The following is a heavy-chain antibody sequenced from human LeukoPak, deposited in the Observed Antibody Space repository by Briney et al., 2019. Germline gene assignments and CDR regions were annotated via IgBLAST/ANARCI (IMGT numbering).Heavy chain of an antibody. J-gene: IGHJ4*02. V-gene: IGHV4-39*01. CDR1: GGSISSSSYY. CDR3: ARHENYDYVWGSYRTYYFDY. CDR2: IYYSGST. D-gene: IGHD3-16*02. Sequence: SETLSLTCTVSGGSISSSSYYWGWIRQPPGKGLEWIGSIYYSGSTYYNPSLKSRVTISVDTSKNQFSLELSSVTAADTAVYYCARHENYDYVWGSYRTYYFDYWGQGTLVTVSS.